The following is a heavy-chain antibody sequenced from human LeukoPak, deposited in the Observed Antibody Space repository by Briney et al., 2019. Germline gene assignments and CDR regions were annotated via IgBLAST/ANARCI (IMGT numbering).Heavy chain of an antibody. Sequence: GESLKISCKGSGYSFTSYWIGWVRQMPGKGLEWMGIIYPGDSDTRYSPSFQGQVTISADKSISTAYLQWSSLKASDTAMYYCARGGPGDCSGGSCDDPSWFDPWGQGTLVTVSS. CDR1: GYSFTSYW. CDR3: ARGGPGDCSGGSCDDPSWFDP. J-gene: IGHJ5*02. V-gene: IGHV5-51*01. CDR2: IYPGDSDT. D-gene: IGHD2-15*01.